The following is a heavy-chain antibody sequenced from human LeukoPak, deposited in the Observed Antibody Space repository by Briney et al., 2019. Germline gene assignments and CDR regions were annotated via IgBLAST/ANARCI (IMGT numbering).Heavy chain of an antibody. J-gene: IGHJ5*02. CDR2: ISDSAGGA. Sequence: GGSLRLSCAASGFTFSSNGMTWVRQAPGKGLEWVSTISDSAGGAHYADSVKGRFTISRDSSRSTLYLQMHSLRAEDTAVYYCAKDDNYIRFLSWGQGTLVTVSS. V-gene: IGHV3-23*01. CDR3: AKDDNYIRFLS. D-gene: IGHD3-16*01. CDR1: GFTFSSNG.